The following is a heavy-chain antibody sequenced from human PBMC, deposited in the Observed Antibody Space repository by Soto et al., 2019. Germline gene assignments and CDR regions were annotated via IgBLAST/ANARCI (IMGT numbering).Heavy chain of an antibody. D-gene: IGHD4-17*01. V-gene: IGHV5-51*01. CDR1: GYSFTSYW. Sequence: GESLKISCKGSGYSFTSYWIGWVRQMPGKGLEWMGIIYPGDSDTRYSPSFQGQVTISADKSISTAYLQWSSLKASDTAMYYCAGGPANYGDYGELPDYWGQGTLVTVSS. CDR3: AGGPANYGDYGELPDY. J-gene: IGHJ4*02. CDR2: IYPGDSDT.